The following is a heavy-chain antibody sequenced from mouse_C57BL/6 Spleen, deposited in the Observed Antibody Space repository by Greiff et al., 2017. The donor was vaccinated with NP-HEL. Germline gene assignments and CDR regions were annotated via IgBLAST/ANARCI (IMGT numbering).Heavy chain of an antibody. Sequence: QVQLQQPGAELVKPGASVKMSCKASGYTFTSYWITWVKQRPGQGLEWIGDIYPGSGSTNYNEKFKSKATLTVDTSSSTAYMQLSSLTSEDSAVYYCARFYDYLYYFDYWGQGTTLTVSS. J-gene: IGHJ2*01. D-gene: IGHD2-4*01. CDR3: ARFYDYLYYFDY. V-gene: IGHV1-55*01. CDR1: GYTFTSYW. CDR2: IYPGSGST.